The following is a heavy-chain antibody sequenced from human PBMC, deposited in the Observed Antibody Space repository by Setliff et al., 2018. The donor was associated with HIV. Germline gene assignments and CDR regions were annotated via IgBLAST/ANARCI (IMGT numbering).Heavy chain of an antibody. Sequence: PGGSLRLSCAASGFTFSSYSMNWVRQAPGKGLEWVASISPDGTRNHCVGSVKGRFTASRDNAKSSLYLQMNSLRAEDTAVYFCARVLLITNAVYGVVSNRFDPWGRGSQVTVSS. V-gene: IGHV3-7*03. CDR3: ARVLLITNAVYGVVSNRFDP. D-gene: IGHD3-3*01. CDR1: GFTFSSYS. J-gene: IGHJ5*02. CDR2: ISPDGTRN.